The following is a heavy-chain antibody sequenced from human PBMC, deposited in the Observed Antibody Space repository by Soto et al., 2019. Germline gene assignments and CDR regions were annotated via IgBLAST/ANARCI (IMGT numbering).Heavy chain of an antibody. Sequence: SVKVSCKASGGTFSSYAISWVRQAPGQGLEWMGGIIPIFGTANYAQKFQGRVTITADESTSTAYMELSSLRSEDTAVYYCATTRGYDSSGYNWFDPWGQGTLVTVSS. V-gene: IGHV1-69*13. D-gene: IGHD3-22*01. CDR2: IIPIFGTA. CDR3: ATTRGYDSSGYNWFDP. CDR1: GGTFSSYA. J-gene: IGHJ5*02.